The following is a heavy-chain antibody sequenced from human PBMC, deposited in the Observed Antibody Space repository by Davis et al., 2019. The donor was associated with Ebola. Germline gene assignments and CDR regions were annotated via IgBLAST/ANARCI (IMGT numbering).Heavy chain of an antibody. Sequence: SETLSLTCTISGGSISSSRYYWGWIRQPPGKGLEWIANIYYSGSTQYNPSLKSRVTISVDTSKNQFSLKLTSVTAADTAVYYCARPDGAGSDYWGQGTLVTVSS. CDR1: GGSISSSRYY. V-gene: IGHV4-39*01. J-gene: IGHJ4*02. CDR3: ARPDGAGSDY. D-gene: IGHD3-10*01. CDR2: IYYSGST.